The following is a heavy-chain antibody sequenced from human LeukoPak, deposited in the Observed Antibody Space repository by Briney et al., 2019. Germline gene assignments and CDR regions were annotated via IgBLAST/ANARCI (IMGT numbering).Heavy chain of an antibody. D-gene: IGHD2-2*01. CDR3: ARDGNPDIVVVPAAMGPDY. J-gene: IGHJ4*02. CDR1: GYTFTGYY. V-gene: IGHV1-2*02. CDR2: INPNSGGT. Sequence: APVKVSCKASGYTFTGYYMHWVRQAPGQGLEWMGWINPNSGGTNYAQKFQGRVTMTRDTSISTAYMELSRLRSDDTAVYYCARDGNPDIVVVPAAMGPDYWGQGTLVTVSS.